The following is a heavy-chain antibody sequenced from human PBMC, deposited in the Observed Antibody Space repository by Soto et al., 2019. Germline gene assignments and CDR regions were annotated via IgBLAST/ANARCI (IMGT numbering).Heavy chain of an antibody. CDR2: ISGSGGST. Sequence: EVQLLESGGGLVQPGGSLRLSCAASGFTFSSYAMSWVRQAPGKGLEWVSAISGSGGSTYYADSVKGRFTISRDNSKNPLYLQMNSLRAEDTAVYYCAKGYSYGYGMGYGMDVWGQGTTVTVSS. J-gene: IGHJ6*02. CDR3: AKGYSYGYGMGYGMDV. V-gene: IGHV3-23*01. CDR1: GFTFSSYA. D-gene: IGHD5-18*01.